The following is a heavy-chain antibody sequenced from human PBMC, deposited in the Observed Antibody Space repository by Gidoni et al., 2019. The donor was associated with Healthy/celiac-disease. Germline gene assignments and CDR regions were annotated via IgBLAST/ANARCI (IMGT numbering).Heavy chain of an antibody. J-gene: IGHJ4*02. CDR1: GFTFSSDA. D-gene: IGHD6-19*01. Sequence: EVQLLESGGGLVQPGGSLRLSCAASGFTFSSDAMSWVRQAPGTGLELFSAISGSGGSTYYADSVKGRFTISRDNSKNTLYLQMNSLRAEDTAVYYCAKDLGSGWYGGYYFDYWGQGTLVTVSS. CDR3: AKDLGSGWYGGYYFDY. CDR2: ISGSGGST. V-gene: IGHV3-23*01.